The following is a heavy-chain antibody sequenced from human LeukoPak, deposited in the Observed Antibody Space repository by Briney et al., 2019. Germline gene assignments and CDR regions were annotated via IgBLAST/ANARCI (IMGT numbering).Heavy chain of an antibody. D-gene: IGHD6-13*01. CDR1: GGSISSSSYY. CDR2: IYYSGST. CDR3: ARVGGQGSSWYEGYWFDP. J-gene: IGHJ5*02. Sequence: SSETLSLTCTVSGGSISSSSYYWGWIRQPPGKGLEWIGSIYYSGSTYYNPSLKSRVTISVDTSKNQFSLKLSSVTAADTAVYYCARVGGQGSSWYEGYWFDPWGQGTLVTVSS. V-gene: IGHV4-39*07.